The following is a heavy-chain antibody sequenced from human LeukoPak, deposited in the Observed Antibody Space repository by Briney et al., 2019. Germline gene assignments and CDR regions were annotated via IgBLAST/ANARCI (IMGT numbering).Heavy chain of an antibody. V-gene: IGHV1-69*04. CDR1: GGTFSSYA. D-gene: IGHD2-21*02. CDR3: ARDLLRAYCGGDCYGSWFDP. CDR2: IIPIFGIA. Sequence: SVEVSCKASGGTFSSYAISWVRQAPGQGLEWMGRIIPIFGIANYAQKFQGRVTITADKSTSTAYMELSSLRSEDTAVYYCARDLLRAYCGGDCYGSWFDPWGQGTLVTVSS. J-gene: IGHJ5*02.